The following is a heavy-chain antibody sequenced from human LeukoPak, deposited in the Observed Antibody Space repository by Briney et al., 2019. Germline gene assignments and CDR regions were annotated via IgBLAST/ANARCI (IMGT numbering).Heavy chain of an antibody. CDR3: ARDPSSRRIWFGEGGVYYFDY. V-gene: IGHV3-48*02. CDR1: GFTFSSYS. CDR2: ISSSSSTI. Sequence: PGGSLRLSCAASGFTFSSYSMNWVRQAPGKGLEWVSYISSSSSTIYYADSVKGRFTISRDNAKNSLYLQMNSLRDEDTAVYYCARDPSSRRIWFGEGGVYYFDYWGQGTLVTVSS. J-gene: IGHJ4*02. D-gene: IGHD3-10*01.